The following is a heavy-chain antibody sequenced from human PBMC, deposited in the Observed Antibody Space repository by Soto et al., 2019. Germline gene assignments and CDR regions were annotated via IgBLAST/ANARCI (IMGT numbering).Heavy chain of an antibody. J-gene: IGHJ5*02. Sequence: QVQLQQWGAGLLKPSETLSLTCAVYGGSFSGYYWSWIRQPPVKGLAWIGEINHSGSTNYNPSLMSRFTISVDTSKNQFSLRLSSVTAADTAVYYCARERVVLLWFGANTWFDPWGEGTLVTVS. CDR3: ARERVVLLWFGANTWFDP. D-gene: IGHD3-10*01. CDR1: GGSFSGYY. CDR2: INHSGST. V-gene: IGHV4-34*01.